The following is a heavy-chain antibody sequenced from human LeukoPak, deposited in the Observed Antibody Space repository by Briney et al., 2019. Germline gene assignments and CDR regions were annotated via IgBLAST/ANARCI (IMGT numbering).Heavy chain of an antibody. CDR1: GGSISSGDYY. CDR3: ARAERWLQFVFDY. V-gene: IGHV4-30-2*01. D-gene: IGHD5-24*01. Sequence: SQTLSLTCAVSGGSISSGDYYWSWIRQPPGKGLEWIGEINHSGSTNYNPSLKSRVTISVDTSKNQFSLKLSSVTAADTAVYYCARAERWLQFVFDYWGQGTLVTVSS. CDR2: INHSGST. J-gene: IGHJ4*02.